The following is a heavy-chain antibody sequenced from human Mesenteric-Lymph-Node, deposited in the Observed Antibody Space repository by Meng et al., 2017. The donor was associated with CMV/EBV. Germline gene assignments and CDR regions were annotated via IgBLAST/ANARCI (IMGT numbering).Heavy chain of an antibody. CDR1: GGSISNSNW. CDR3: VRETGGTTSAW. Sequence: SETLSLTCAVSGGSISNSNWWSWVRQPPGKGLEWIGEINDSGSTNYNPSLKSRVTISVDKSMNQFSLNLRSVTAADTAVYYCVRETGGTTSAWWGQGTLVTVSS. CDR2: INDSGST. D-gene: IGHD1-14*01. J-gene: IGHJ4*02. V-gene: IGHV4-4*02.